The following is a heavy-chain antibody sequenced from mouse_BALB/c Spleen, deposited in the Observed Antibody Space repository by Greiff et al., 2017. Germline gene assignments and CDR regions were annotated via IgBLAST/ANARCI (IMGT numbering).Heavy chain of an antibody. CDR3: ARSGDYRYDSGSWFAY. D-gene: IGHD2-14*01. CDR2: INPYNDGT. Sequence: EVQLQQSGPELVKPGASVKVSCKASGYTFTSYVMHWVKQKPGQGLEWIGYINPYNDGTKYNEKFKGKATLTSDKSSSTAYMELSSLTSEDSAVYYCARSGDYRYDSGSWFAYWGQGTLVTVSA. CDR1: GYTFTSYV. J-gene: IGHJ3*01. V-gene: IGHV1-14*01.